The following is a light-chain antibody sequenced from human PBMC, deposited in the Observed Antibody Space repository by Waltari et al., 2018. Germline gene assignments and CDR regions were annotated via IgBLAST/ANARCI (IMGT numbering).Light chain of an antibody. V-gene: IGLV1-47*01. CDR1: SSNLGINY. J-gene: IGLJ3*02. Sequence: QSVLTQPPSASGTPGQRVTISCSGRSSNLGINYLYWYQHVPGAAPKLLIYRNNQRPSGVPDRFSGSKSGTSASLAISGLRSEDEADYYCAAWDDSLSRWLLGGGTKLTVL. CDR2: RNN. CDR3: AAWDDSLSRWL.